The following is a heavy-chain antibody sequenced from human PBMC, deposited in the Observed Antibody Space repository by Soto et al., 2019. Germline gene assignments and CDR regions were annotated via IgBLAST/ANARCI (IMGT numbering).Heavy chain of an antibody. V-gene: IGHV1-58*01. D-gene: IGHD4-17*01. CDR1: GFTFSKHS. CDR3: AAEIDDYAYFNH. Sequence: VKVSCESFGFTFSKHSVHWMRQDRGQRVAWIGWVGVGSDNTKYAQNFHNRATINTDMTTSTAFIELSSQTTEDSALSFCAAEIDDYAYFNHWGQGAPVTVSS. J-gene: IGHJ1*01. CDR2: VGVGSDNT.